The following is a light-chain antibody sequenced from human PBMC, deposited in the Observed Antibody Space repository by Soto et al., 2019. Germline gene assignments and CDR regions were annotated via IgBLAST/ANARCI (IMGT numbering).Light chain of an antibody. CDR1: QSISDL. V-gene: IGKV1-5*03. Sequence: DIPMTQSPSTLSASVGDRVTITCRASQSISDLLAWYQQKPGKAPKLLIYKTSSLESGVPSRFSGGGSGTEFTLTISSLQPDDFATYYCQQYNSYSRTFGQGTKVEIK. CDR2: KTS. J-gene: IGKJ1*01. CDR3: QQYNSYSRT.